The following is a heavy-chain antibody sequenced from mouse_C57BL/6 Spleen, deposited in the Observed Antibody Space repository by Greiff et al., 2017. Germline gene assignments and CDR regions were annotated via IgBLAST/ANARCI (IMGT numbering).Heavy chain of an antibody. J-gene: IGHJ4*01. CDR3: ARHYDSHYYAMDY. D-gene: IGHD2-4*01. V-gene: IGHV5-6*01. Sequence: EVMLVESGGDLVKPGGSLKLSCAASGFTFNSYGMSWVRQTPDKRLEWVATISSGGSYTYYPDSVKGRFTISRDNAKNTLYLQMSSLKSEDTAMYYCARHYDSHYYAMDYWGQGTSVTVSS. CDR2: ISSGGSYT. CDR1: GFTFNSYG.